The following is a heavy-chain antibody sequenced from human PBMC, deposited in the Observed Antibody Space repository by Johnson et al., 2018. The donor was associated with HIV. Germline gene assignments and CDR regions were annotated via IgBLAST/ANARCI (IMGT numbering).Heavy chain of an antibody. CDR3: AKEWGDYYDSSRSGAFDI. CDR2: IRYDGSNK. J-gene: IGHJ3*02. Sequence: QVQLVESGGGVVQPGGSLRLSCAASGFTFSSYGMHWVLQAPGKGLEWVAFIRYDGSNKYYADSVKGRFTISRDNSKNTLYLQMNSLRAEDTAVYYCAKEWGDYYDSSRSGAFDIWGQGTMVTVSS. V-gene: IGHV3-30*02. CDR1: GFTFSSYG. D-gene: IGHD3-22*01.